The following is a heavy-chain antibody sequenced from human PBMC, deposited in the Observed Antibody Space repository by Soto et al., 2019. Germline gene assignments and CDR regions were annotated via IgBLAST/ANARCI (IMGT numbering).Heavy chain of an antibody. J-gene: IGHJ6*02. CDR3: ARAYYFGSGRGRSMDV. D-gene: IGHD3-10*01. V-gene: IGHV4-61*01. Sequence: QVQLQESGPGLVKVSETLSLTCTVSGGSVTTGSYYWTWIRQPPGKGLEWVGYMSYSGSANYNPSLNGRVPMSVDTSRTQCSLKLSSVIAADTAGYYCARAYYFGSGRGRSMDVWGQGITVTVSS. CDR2: MSYSGSA. CDR1: GGSVTTGSYY.